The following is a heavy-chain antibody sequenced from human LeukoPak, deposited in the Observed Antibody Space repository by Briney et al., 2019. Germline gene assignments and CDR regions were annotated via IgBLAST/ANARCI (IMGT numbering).Heavy chain of an antibody. CDR3: ARGGDFWSGYYRPYAFDI. J-gene: IGHJ3*02. Sequence: GGSLRLSCAASGFTFSSYAMHWVRQAPGKGLEWVATISYDGSNKYYADSAKGRFTISRDNSKNTLYLQMNSLRTEDTAVYYCARGGDFWSGYYRPYAFDIWGQGTMVTVSS. CDR2: ISYDGSNK. D-gene: IGHD3-3*01. V-gene: IGHV3-30-3*01. CDR1: GFTFSSYA.